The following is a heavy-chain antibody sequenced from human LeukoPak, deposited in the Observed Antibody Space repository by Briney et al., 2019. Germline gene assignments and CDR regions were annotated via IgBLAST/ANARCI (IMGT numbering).Heavy chain of an antibody. V-gene: IGHV3-21*01. J-gene: IGHJ4*02. D-gene: IGHD4-17*01. CDR1: GFTFSSYS. Sequence: GGSLRLSCAASGFTFSSYSMNWVRQAPGEGLEWVSSISSDSTYINYADSVKGRFTISRDNAKNSLYLQLNCLRDEDTAVYYCARDYYGDYSFDFWGQGALVTVSP. CDR3: ARDYYGDYSFDF. CDR2: ISSDSTYI.